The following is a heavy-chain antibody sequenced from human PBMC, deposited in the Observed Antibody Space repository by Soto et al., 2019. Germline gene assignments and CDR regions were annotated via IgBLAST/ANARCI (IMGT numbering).Heavy chain of an antibody. CDR1: GFILSDHC. Sequence: GVCLRFSCSGSGFILSDHCIDWVRQAPGKGLECVCRSSHKGKGYNAAYAAPVKVRFTTSRDESKNSVYLQMISLKTEDTAVYYCVIPTYFSDSRGYTRCFDYWGQGTLVTVSS. V-gene: IGHV3-72*01. J-gene: IGHJ4*02. CDR3: VIPTYFSDSRGYTRCFDY. CDR2: SSHKGKGYNA. D-gene: IGHD3-22*01.